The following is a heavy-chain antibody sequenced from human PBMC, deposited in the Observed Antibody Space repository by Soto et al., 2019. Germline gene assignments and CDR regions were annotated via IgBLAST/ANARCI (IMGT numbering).Heavy chain of an antibody. J-gene: IGHJ4*02. CDR1: GFTFSSYA. CDR3: SSGSGSYGSA. CDR2: ISYDGSNK. Sequence: QVQLVESGGGVVQPGRSLRLSCAASGFTFSSYAMHWVRQAPGKGLEWVAVISYDGSNKYFADSVKGRFTISRDNSKNTLSLQMNSLKTEDTAVYYCSSGSGSYGSAWGQGTLVTVSS. V-gene: IGHV3-30-3*01. D-gene: IGHD1-26*01.